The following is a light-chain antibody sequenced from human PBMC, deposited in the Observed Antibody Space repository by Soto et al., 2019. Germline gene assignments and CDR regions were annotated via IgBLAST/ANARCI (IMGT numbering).Light chain of an antibody. CDR1: QSVSSY. J-gene: IGKJ4*01. CDR3: QPRSNSELT. V-gene: IGKV3-11*01. Sequence: EIVLTQSPATLSLSPGERATLSCRASQSVSSYLAWYQQKPGQAPRLLIYDSSNRATGIPPRFSGSGSGTDFALTISSLEPEDFAVYYCQPRSNSELTFGGGTKVEIK. CDR2: DSS.